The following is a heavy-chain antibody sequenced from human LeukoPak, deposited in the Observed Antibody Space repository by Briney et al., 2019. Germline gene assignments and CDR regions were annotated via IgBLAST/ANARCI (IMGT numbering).Heavy chain of an antibody. CDR2: INHGGST. J-gene: IGHJ3*01. CDR1: GGSFSGYH. CDR3: ARANCGGDCHLPYDVFDV. D-gene: IGHD2-21*02. V-gene: IGHV4-34*01. Sequence: SETLSLTCAVYGGSFSGYHWNWIRQTPEMGLEWIGEINHGGSTNYNPSLKSRVTISVDTSKSQFSLNLNSMTAADTAVYFCARANCGGDCHLPYDVFDVWGQGTMVTVSS.